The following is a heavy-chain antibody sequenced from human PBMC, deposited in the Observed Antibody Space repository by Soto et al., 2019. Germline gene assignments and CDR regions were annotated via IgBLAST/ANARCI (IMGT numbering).Heavy chain of an antibody. CDR3: ATQNWFDP. J-gene: IGHJ5*02. CDR1: SFAFSNYG. Sequence: AGGSLRLSCAASSFAFSNYGMHWVRQTPGKGLEWLAVISYDGKKTFIADAVKGRFTISRDNSKNTLNLQMDSLRAEDTAVYYCATQNWFDPWGQGTLVTVSS. V-gene: IGHV3-30*03. CDR2: ISYDGKKT.